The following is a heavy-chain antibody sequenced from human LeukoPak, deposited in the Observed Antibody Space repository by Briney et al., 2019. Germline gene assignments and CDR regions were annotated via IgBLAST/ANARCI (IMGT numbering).Heavy chain of an antibody. J-gene: IGHJ4*02. V-gene: IGHV3-30*01. CDR1: GFTFSNYA. Sequence: GGSLRLSCAASGFTFSNYAMHWVRQAPGKGLEWVASVSYDGSKKYYADSVKGRFSISRDNSKNTLYLQMDSLRAEDTAVYYCASNRGSDYWGQGTLVTVSP. D-gene: IGHD1-14*01. CDR3: ASNRGSDY. CDR2: VSYDGSKK.